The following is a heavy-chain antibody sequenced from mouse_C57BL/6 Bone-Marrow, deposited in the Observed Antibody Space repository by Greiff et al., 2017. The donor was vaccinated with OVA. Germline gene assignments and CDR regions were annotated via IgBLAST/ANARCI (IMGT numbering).Heavy chain of an antibody. D-gene: IGHD1-1*01. Sequence: EVKLVESGGGLVQPGGSMKLSCAASGFTFSDAWMDWVRQSPEKGLEWVAEIRNKANNHATYYAESVKGRFTISRDDSKSSVYLQMNSLRAEDTGIYYCTRFYYYGSSPYYAMDYWGQGTSVTVSS. CDR3: TRFYYYGSSPYYAMDY. CDR1: GFTFSDAW. CDR2: IRNKANNHAT. V-gene: IGHV6-6*01. J-gene: IGHJ4*01.